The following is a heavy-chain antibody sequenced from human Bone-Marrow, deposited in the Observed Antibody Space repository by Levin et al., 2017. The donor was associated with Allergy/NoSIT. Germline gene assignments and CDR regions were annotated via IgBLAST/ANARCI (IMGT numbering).Heavy chain of an antibody. CDR2: ISAGSSSI. CDR3: ARLAGWDVQAPFDY. V-gene: IGHV3-48*02. J-gene: IGHJ4*02. CDR1: GFIFSTYG. D-gene: IGHD6-19*01. Sequence: QTGGSLRLSCSASGFIFSTYGMNWVRQTPGKGLEWVSYISAGSSSIYYADSVKGRFTISRDNAKNSLYLQMNILSDEDTAVYYCARLAGWDVQAPFDYWGQGILVAVSS.